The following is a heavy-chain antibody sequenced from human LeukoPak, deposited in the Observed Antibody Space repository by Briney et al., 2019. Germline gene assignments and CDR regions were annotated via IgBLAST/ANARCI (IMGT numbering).Heavy chain of an antibody. Sequence: ASVKISCKASGYTFTGYYMHWVRQAPGQGLEWMGRLNPNSSGTNYAQKIQGRVTTTRNNTISTAYRELSRLRSDDTAVYFCARSRGVATGLWFDPWGQGTLVTVSS. J-gene: IGHJ5*02. V-gene: IGHV1-2*06. D-gene: IGHD3-10*01. CDR2: LNPNSSGT. CDR3: ARSRGVATGLWFDP. CDR1: GYTFTGYY.